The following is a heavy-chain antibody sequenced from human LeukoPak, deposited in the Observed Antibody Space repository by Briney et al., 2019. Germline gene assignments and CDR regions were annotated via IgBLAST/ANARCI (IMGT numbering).Heavy chain of an antibody. J-gene: IGHJ4*02. D-gene: IGHD6-19*01. Sequence: PGGSLRPSCAVSGFSVSSFGMSWVRQAPGKGLEWISAISLNGETTWYADSVKGRFIISIDNSKNTLYLQLTSLRAEDTAVYYCAQGFSSGWYPYWGQGSLVSVSS. V-gene: IGHV3-23*01. CDR1: GFSVSSFG. CDR2: ISLNGETT. CDR3: AQGFSSGWYPY.